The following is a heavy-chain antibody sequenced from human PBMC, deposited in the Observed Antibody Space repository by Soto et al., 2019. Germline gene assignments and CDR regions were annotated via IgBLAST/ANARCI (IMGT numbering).Heavy chain of an antibody. CDR1: GFTFINSC. D-gene: IGHD5-18*01. J-gene: IGHJ4*02. Sequence: DVQLVESGGGLVKPGGSLRLSCAVSGFTFINSCMFWVRHAPGQGLEWVGRIQSNTDCGTADYAAPVKGRFTISRDDSKSTLYLQINSLKTVVTSVYYCSARDSGYSYGLSGLDYWGQGTLVTVSS. CDR3: SARDSGYSYGLSGLDY. CDR2: IQSNTDCGTA. V-gene: IGHV3-15*01.